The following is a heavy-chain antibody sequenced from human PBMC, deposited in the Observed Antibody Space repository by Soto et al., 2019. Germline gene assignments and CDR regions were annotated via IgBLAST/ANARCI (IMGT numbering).Heavy chain of an antibody. CDR2: SSDNGGT. CDR3: ARHRIEVVWRGFDF. D-gene: IGHD3-10*01. V-gene: IGHV4-39*01. Sequence: ASETLSLTCTVSTFSSSVTNFYWGWLGQPPGLGLQWIGSSSDNGGTFSNPSLKGRAVISFDTSKKQSSQQVTSVIAADTAVYFCARHRIEVVWRGFDFWGQGSPVTVSS. CDR1: TFSSSVTNFY. J-gene: IGHJ4*02.